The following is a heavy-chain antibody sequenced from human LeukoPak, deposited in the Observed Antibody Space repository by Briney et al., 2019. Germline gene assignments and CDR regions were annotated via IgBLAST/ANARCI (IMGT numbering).Heavy chain of an antibody. CDR1: GYTVTSYY. CDR2: LNPSGGSS. D-gene: IGHD5-24*01. CDR3: ASVYKHGMDV. V-gene: IGHV1-46*01. Sequence: ASVKVSCKASGYTVTSYYMHWVRQAPGQGLEWMGILNPSGGSSSYAQKFQGRATLTRATSTSTVYMELSSLRSEDTAVYYCASVYKHGMDVWGQGTTVIVSS. J-gene: IGHJ6*02.